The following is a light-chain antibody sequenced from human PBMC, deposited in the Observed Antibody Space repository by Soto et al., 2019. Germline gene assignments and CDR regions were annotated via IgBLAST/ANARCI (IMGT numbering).Light chain of an antibody. J-gene: IGKJ2*01. CDR3: QQYHTTPNT. CDR2: WAS. CDR1: QNLLFSSNNKKS. Sequence: DVVMTQSPDSLAVSLGERAAINCKSSQNLLFSSNNKKSLAWYQQKPGQPPKLLIYWASTRESGAPDRFSGSGSGRDFTLSISSLQAEDVAVYYCQQYHTTPNTFGQGTKVEIK. V-gene: IGKV4-1*01.